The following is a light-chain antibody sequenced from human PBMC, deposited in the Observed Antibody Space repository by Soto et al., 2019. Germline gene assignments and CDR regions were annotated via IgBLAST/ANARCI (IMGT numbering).Light chain of an antibody. CDR1: SSDVGGYNY. Sequence: QSALTQPASVSGSPGQSITISCTGTSSDVGGYNYVSWYQQHPGKAPKLMIYEVSNRPSGVSNRFSGSKSGNTASLTISGLPAEDEADYYCSSYTSSSTLEVFGGGTQLTVL. CDR3: SSYTSSSTLEV. J-gene: IGLJ3*02. V-gene: IGLV2-14*01. CDR2: EVS.